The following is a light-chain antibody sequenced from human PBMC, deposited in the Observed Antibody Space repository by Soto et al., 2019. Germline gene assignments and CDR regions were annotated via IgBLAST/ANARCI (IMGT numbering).Light chain of an antibody. Sequence: ENVLTQSPATLSLSPGETATLSCRASQSVGTSLGWYQQKPGQAPKFLIYNASNRATGIPARFSGSGSGTDFTLTISSLEPEDFALYFCQQYNDWPPFTFGEGTKVDIK. CDR2: NAS. V-gene: IGKV3-11*01. J-gene: IGKJ4*01. CDR3: QQYNDWPPFT. CDR1: QSVGTS.